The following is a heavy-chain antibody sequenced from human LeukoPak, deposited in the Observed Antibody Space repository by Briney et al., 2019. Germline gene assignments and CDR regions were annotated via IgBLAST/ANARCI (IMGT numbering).Heavy chain of an antibody. J-gene: IGHJ4*02. Sequence: GGSLRLSCAASGFTFSSYAMHWVCQAPGKGLEWVAVISYDGSNKYYADSVKGRFTISRDNSKNTLYLQMNSLRAEDTAVYYCARDGDILTGYPVYFDYWGQGTLVTVSS. V-gene: IGHV3-30*04. D-gene: IGHD3-9*01. CDR2: ISYDGSNK. CDR1: GFTFSSYA. CDR3: ARDGDILTGYPVYFDY.